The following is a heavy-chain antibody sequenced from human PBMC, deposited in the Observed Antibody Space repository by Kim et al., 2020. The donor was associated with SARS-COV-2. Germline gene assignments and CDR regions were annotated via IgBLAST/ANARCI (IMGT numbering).Heavy chain of an antibody. J-gene: IGHJ4*02. CDR2: I. D-gene: IGHD3-22*01. V-gene: IGHV3-48*02. CDR3: ARGYYYSYFDY. Sequence: IRYTDSVKGRFTISRDNAKNSLYLQMDSLRDEDTAVYYCARGYYYSYFDYWGQGTLVTVSS.